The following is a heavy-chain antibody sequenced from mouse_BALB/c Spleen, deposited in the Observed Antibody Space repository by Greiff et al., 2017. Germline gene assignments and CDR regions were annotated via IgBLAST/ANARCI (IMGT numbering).Heavy chain of an antibody. CDR1: GFTFTDYY. CDR3: ARDYDGYCLYAMDY. J-gene: IGHJ4*01. V-gene: IGHV7-3*02. D-gene: IGHD2-3*01. Sequence: DVHLVESGGGLVQPGGSLRLSCATSGFTFTDYYMSWVRQPPGKALEWLGFIRNKANGYTTEYSASVKGRFTISRDNSQSILYLQMNTLRAEDSATYYGARDYDGYCLYAMDYWGQGTSVTVSS. CDR2: IRNKANGYTT.